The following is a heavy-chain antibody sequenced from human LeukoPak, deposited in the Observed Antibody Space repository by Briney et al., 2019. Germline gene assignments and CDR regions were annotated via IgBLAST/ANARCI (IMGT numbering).Heavy chain of an antibody. CDR1: GFIFNSYG. Sequence: GGSLRLSCAASGFIFNSYGMHWVRQAPGKGLEWGAVIWYDGSNKYYADSVKGRFIISRDNSKSTVYLQMNSLRDEDTAVYYCAKVNSGVALSNWYFDLWGCGTQVTVSS. J-gene: IGHJ2*01. V-gene: IGHV3-33*06. CDR3: AKVNSGVALSNWYFDL. D-gene: IGHD2-15*01. CDR2: IWYDGSNK.